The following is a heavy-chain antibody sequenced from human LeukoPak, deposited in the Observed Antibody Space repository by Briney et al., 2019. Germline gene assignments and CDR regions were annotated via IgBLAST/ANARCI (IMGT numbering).Heavy chain of an antibody. CDR2: ISSSSSYI. CDR3: ARRKLCFGEFYPFDY. CDR1: GFTFSSYS. Sequence: GGSLRLSCAASGFTFSSYSMNWVRQAPGKGLEWVSSISSSSSYIYYADSVKGRFTISRDNAKNSLYLQMNSLRAEDTAVYYCARRKLCFGEFYPFDYWGQGTLVTVSS. V-gene: IGHV3-21*01. D-gene: IGHD3-10*01. J-gene: IGHJ4*02.